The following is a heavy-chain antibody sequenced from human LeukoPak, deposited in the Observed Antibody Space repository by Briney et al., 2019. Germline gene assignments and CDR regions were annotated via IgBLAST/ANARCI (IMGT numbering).Heavy chain of an antibody. CDR2: ISSSGSTI. Sequence: PGGSLRLSCAASGFTFSAYYMSWVRQAPGKGLEWVSYISSSGSTIYYADSVKGRFSVSRDNAKNSLYLQMNSLKADDTAVYYCTRGHWGLDYWGQGTLVTVSS. D-gene: IGHD7-27*01. J-gene: IGHJ4*02. CDR3: TRGHWGLDY. V-gene: IGHV3-11*01. CDR1: GFTFSAYY.